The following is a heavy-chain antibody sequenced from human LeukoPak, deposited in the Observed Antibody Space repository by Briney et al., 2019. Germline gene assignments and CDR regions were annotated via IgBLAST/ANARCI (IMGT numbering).Heavy chain of an antibody. CDR1: GFTVSSNY. Sequence: GGSLRLSCAASGFTVSSNYMSWVRLAPGKGLEWVSVIYSGGSTYYADSVKGRFTISRDNSKNTLYLQMHSLRVEDTGVYYCARAYCSGGSCRGYFDYWGQGTLVSVSS. V-gene: IGHV3-53*01. J-gene: IGHJ4*02. CDR3: ARAYCSGGSCRGYFDY. CDR2: IYSGGST. D-gene: IGHD2-15*01.